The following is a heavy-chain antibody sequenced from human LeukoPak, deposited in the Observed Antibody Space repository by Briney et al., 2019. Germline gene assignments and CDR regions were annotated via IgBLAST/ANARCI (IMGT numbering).Heavy chain of an antibody. CDR3: ARDEDIVVVVAEPGGMDV. CDR2: INPSGGST. CDR1: RYTFPSYY. V-gene: IGHV1-46*01. Sequence: ASEKVSWKAVRYTFPSYYIHWVRQANGQGHEWLGIINPSGGSTSYAQKFQGRVTMTRDTSTSTVYMELSSLRSEDTAVYYCARDEDIVVVVAEPGGMDVWGQGTTVTVSS. D-gene: IGHD2-15*01. J-gene: IGHJ6*02.